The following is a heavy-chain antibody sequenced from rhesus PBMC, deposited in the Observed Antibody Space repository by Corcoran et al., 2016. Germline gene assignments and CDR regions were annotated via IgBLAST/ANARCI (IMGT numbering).Heavy chain of an antibody. V-gene: IGHV4-80*01. D-gene: IGHD2-39*01. CDR2: INGDSGTS. Sequence: QVQLQESGPGLVKPSEALSLTCTVSGASFRSYWWSCIRQSLGTGLEWIGEINGDSGTSNSSHALKSRATSARDEPKNQFSLKLDSVIAADSAVYYCAKSPYSKYPGDSSDVWGRGLLVTVSS. CDR3: AKSPYSKYPGDSSDV. CDR1: GASFRSYW. J-gene: IGHJ5-2*02.